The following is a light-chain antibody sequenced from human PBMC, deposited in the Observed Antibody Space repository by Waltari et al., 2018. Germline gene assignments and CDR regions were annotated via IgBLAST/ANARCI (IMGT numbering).Light chain of an antibody. Sequence: EIVMTQXPATLSVSPGERATLSCRASQSVSSNLAWYQQKPGQAPRLLIYGASTRATVXXARFSGSGSGTEFTLTIXSLQSEDFAVYYCQQYNNWPPEYTFXQGTKLEIK. V-gene: IGKV3-15*01. J-gene: IGKJ2*01. CDR1: QSVSSN. CDR3: QQYNNWPPEYT. CDR2: GAS.